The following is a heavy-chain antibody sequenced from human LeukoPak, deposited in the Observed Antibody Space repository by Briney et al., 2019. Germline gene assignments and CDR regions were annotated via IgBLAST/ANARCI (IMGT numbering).Heavy chain of an antibody. CDR3: ARLTKFLTTYYPTP. CDR2: IFSSGST. CDR1: GGSITGYY. J-gene: IGHJ4*02. V-gene: IGHV4-59*08. D-gene: IGHD2/OR15-2a*01. Sequence: PSETLSLTCTVSGGSITGYYWSWIRQPPGKGLEWVGYIFSSGSTNYNPSLKSRVTISLDTFKSQFSLKLISVTASDTAVYYCARLTKFLTTYYPTPWGQGTLVTVS.